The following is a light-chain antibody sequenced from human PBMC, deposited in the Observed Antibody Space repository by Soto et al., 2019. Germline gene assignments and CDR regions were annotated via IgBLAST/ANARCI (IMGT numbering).Light chain of an antibody. CDR3: SSYTSSRTLV. V-gene: IGLV2-14*03. CDR2: EVI. CDR1: DSDVGGYNY. J-gene: IGLJ3*02. Sequence: QSVLTQPASVSGSPGQSITISCTGTDSDVGGYNYVSWYQQHPGKAPKLMIYEVINRPSGVSNRFSGSKSANTASLTISGLQAEDEADYYCSSYTSSRTLVFGGGTKVTVL.